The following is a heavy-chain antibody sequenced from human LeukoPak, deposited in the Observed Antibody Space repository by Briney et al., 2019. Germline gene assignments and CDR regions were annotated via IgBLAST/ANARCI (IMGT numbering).Heavy chain of an antibody. CDR2: ISGSGGST. CDR3: AKVRAVAGDFDY. J-gene: IGHJ4*02. D-gene: IGHD6-19*01. V-gene: IGHV3-23*01. CDR1: GFTFSSYA. Sequence: GGSLRLSCAASGFTFSSYAMSWVRQAPGKGLEWASAISGSGGSTYYADSVKGRFTISRDNSKNTLYLQMNSLRAEDTAVYYCAKVRAVAGDFDYWGQGTLVTVSS.